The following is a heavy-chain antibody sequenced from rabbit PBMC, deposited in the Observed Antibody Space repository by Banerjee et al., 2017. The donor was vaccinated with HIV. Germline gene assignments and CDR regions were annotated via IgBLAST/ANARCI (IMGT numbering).Heavy chain of an antibody. CDR2: IYAGSSDST. V-gene: IGHV1S40*01. CDR1: GFSFSRSYY. J-gene: IGHJ4*01. D-gene: IGHD4-1*01. CDR3: ARDPDASVWGFNL. Sequence: QSLEESGGDLVKPGASLTLTCTASGFSFSRSYYMCWVRQAPGKGLEWIACIYAGSSDSTYYASWAKGRFTISKTSSTTVTLQMTSLTAADTATYFCARDPDASVWGFNLWGQGTLVTVS.